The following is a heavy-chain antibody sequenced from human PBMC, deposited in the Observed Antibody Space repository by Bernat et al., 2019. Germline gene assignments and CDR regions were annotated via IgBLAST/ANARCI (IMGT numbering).Heavy chain of an antibody. CDR1: GGSISSSSYY. Sequence: QLQLQESGPGLVKPSETLSLTCTVSGGSISSSSYYWGWNRQPPGKGLEWIGSIYYSGSTYYNPSLKSRVTISVDTSKNQFSLKLSSVTAADTAVYYCARHDYYGSGSVDYWGQGTLVTVSS. V-gene: IGHV4-39*01. CDR3: ARHDYYGSGSVDY. J-gene: IGHJ4*02. D-gene: IGHD3-10*01. CDR2: IYYSGST.